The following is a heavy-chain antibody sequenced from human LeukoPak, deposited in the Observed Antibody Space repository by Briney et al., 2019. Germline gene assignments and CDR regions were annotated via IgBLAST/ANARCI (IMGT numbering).Heavy chain of an antibody. J-gene: IGHJ4*02. Sequence: SETLSLTCTVSGGSITGSSYYWGWLRQPPGKGLEWIGSMYYSGSTYYNPSLKSRLTISVDTSKKQFSLKLTYVTAAHTAVNYCARQYYDNTGYYYFDYWGQGTLVTVSS. D-gene: IGHD3-22*01. V-gene: IGHV4-39*01. CDR1: GGSITGSSYY. CDR3: ARQYYDNTGYYYFDY. CDR2: MYYSGST.